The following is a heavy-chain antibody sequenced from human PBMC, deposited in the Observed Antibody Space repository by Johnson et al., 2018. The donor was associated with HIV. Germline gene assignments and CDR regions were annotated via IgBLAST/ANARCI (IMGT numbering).Heavy chain of an antibody. J-gene: IGHJ3*02. CDR2: IYSGGST. V-gene: IGHV3-66*02. Sequence: VQLVESGGGVVQSGRSLRLSCAASGFTVSSNYMSWVRQAPGKGLEWVSVIYSGGSTYYADSVKGRFTISRDNSKNTLYLQMNSLRDEDTAVYHCAKERLLHDALDIWGQGTMVTVSS. CDR1: GFTVSSNY. CDR3: AKERLLHDALDI. D-gene: IGHD5-18*01.